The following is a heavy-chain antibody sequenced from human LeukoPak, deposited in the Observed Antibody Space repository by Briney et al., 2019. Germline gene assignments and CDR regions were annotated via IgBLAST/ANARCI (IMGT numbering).Heavy chain of an antibody. CDR1: KFTFSNYG. J-gene: IGHJ6*02. CDR3: ARPSAAAAAGTIGDSYYYGMDV. Sequence: GGSLRLSCTASKFTFSNYGMQWVRQAPGKGLEWVAGTTWNGGSIGYADSVKGRFTISRDNAKNSLYLQMNSLRPEDTALYYCARPSAAAAAGTIGDSYYYGMDVWGQGTTVTVSS. D-gene: IGHD6-13*01. CDR2: TTWNGGSI. V-gene: IGHV3-9*01.